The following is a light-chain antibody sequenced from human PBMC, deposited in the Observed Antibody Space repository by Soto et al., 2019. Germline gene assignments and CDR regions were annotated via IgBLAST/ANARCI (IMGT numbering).Light chain of an antibody. CDR3: QQYNSYST. CDR1: QSISSW. V-gene: IGKV1-5*03. J-gene: IGKJ5*01. CDR2: KAS. Sequence: DIQMTQSPSTLSSSLGDRVTITCRASQSISSWFAWYQQKPGKAPKLLIYKASSLESGVPSRFSGSGSGTEFTLTISSLQPDDFATYYCQQYNSYSTFGQGTRLEIK.